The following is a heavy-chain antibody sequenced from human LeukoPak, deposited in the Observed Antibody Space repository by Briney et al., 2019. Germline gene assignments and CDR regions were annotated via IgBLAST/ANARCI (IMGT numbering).Heavy chain of an antibody. Sequence: QPGGSLRLSCAASGFTFSSYEMNWVRQAPGKGLEWVSYISSSGSTIYYADSVKGRFTISRDNAKNSLYLQMNSLRAEDTAVYYCAKDQRQQVASGGFYYYYYYMDVWGKGTTVTISS. J-gene: IGHJ6*03. V-gene: IGHV3-48*03. CDR3: AKDQRQQVASGGFYYYYYYMDV. D-gene: IGHD6-25*01. CDR1: GFTFSSYE. CDR2: ISSSGSTI.